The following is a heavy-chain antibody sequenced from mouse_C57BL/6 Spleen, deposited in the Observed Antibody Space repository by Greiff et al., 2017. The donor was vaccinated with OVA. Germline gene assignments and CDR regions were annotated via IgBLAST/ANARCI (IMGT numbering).Heavy chain of an antibody. CDR2: IYPSDSET. J-gene: IGHJ4*01. CDR3: ARSERLYRYYYAMDY. D-gene: IGHD2-3*01. V-gene: IGHV1-61*01. CDR1: GYTFTSYW. Sequence: VQLQQPGAELVRPGSSVKLSCKASGYTFTSYWMDWVKQRPGQGLEWIGNIYPSDSETHYNQKFKDKATLTVDKSSSTAYMQLSSLTSEDSAVYYCARSERLYRYYYAMDYWGQGTSVTGSS.